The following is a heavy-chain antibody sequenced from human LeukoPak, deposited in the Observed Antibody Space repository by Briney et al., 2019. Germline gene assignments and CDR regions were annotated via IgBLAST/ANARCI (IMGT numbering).Heavy chain of an antibody. V-gene: IGHV4-61*02. CDR1: GGSISSGDYY. CDR3: ARVGSGYPKNWFDP. CDR2: IYTSGST. Sequence: PSQTLSLTCTVSGGSISSGDYYWSWIRQPPGKGLEWIGRIYTSGSTNYNPSLKSRVTMSVDTSKNQFSLKLSSVTAADTAVYYCARVGSGYPKNWFDPWGQGTLVTVSS. J-gene: IGHJ5*02. D-gene: IGHD3-3*01.